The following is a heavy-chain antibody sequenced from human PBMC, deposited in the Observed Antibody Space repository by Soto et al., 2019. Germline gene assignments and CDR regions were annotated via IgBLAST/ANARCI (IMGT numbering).Heavy chain of an antibody. CDR2: ISAYNGNT. Sequence: ASVKVSCKASGYTFTSYGISWVRQAPGQGLEWMGWISAYNGNTNYAQKLQGRVTMTTDTSTSTAYIELRSLRSDDTAVYYCARHDYGDYVSDYWGQGTLVTVSS. CDR1: GYTFTSYG. J-gene: IGHJ4*02. CDR3: ARHDYGDYVSDY. D-gene: IGHD4-17*01. V-gene: IGHV1-18*01.